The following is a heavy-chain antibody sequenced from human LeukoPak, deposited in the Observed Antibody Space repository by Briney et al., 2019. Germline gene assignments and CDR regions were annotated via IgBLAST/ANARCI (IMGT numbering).Heavy chain of an antibody. Sequence: PGGSLRLSCAASGFTFSSYWMHWVRQAPGKGLVWVSRINSDGSSTSYADSVKGRFTISRDNAKNSLYLQMNSLRAEDTAVYYCARRGYYYYMDVWGKGTTVTVSS. CDR1: GFTFSSYW. V-gene: IGHV3-74*01. J-gene: IGHJ6*03. CDR3: ARRGYYYYMDV. CDR2: INSDGSST. D-gene: IGHD3-10*01.